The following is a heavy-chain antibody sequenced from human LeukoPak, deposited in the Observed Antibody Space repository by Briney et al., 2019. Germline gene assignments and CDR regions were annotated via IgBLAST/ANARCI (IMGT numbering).Heavy chain of an antibody. CDR3: ARDEQQLVHDAFDI. V-gene: IGHV4-31*03. D-gene: IGHD6-13*01. CDR2: IYYSGST. J-gene: IGHJ3*02. CDR1: GGSISSGGYY. Sequence: SQTLSLTCTVSGGSISSGGYYWSWIRQHPGKGLEWIGYIYYSGSTYYNPSRKSRVTISVDTSKNQFSLKLSSVTAADTAVYYCARDEQQLVHDAFDIWGQGTMVTVSS.